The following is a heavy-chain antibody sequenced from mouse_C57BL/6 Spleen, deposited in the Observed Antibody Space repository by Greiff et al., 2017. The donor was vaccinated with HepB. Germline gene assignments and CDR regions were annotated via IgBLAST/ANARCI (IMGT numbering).Heavy chain of an antibody. CDR1: GYTFTSYW. V-gene: IGHV1-7*01. CDR2: INPSSGYT. J-gene: IGHJ3*01. D-gene: IGHD2-4*01. CDR3: ARSYYDCAACFAY. Sequence: VQLQQSGAELAKPGASVKLSCKASGYTFTSYWMHWVKQRPGQGLEWIGYINPSSGYTKYNQKFKDKATLTADKSSSTAYMQLSSLTYEDSAVYYCARSYYDCAACFAYWGQGTLVTVSA.